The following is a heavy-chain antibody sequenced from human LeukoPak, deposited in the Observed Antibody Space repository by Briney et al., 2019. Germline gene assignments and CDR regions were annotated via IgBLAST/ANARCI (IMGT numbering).Heavy chain of an antibody. CDR3: AKGTGEVIYFDY. J-gene: IGHJ4*02. CDR1: EFTFSSYA. V-gene: IGHV3-23*01. Sequence: GGSLRLSCAASEFTFSSYAMSWVRQAPGKGLEWVSAISGSGGSTYYADSVKGRFTISRDNSKNTLYLQMNSLRAEDTAVYYCAKGTGEVIYFDYWGQGTLVTVSS. CDR2: ISGSGGST. D-gene: IGHD1-1*01.